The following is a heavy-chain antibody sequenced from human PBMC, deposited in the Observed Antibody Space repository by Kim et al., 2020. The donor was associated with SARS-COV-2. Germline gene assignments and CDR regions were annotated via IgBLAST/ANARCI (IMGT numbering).Heavy chain of an antibody. J-gene: IGHJ5*02. CDR2: INHSGST. Sequence: SETLSLTCAVYGGSFSGYYWSWIRQPPGKGLEWIGEINHSGSTNYNPSLKSRVTISVDTSKNQFSLKLSSVTAADTAVYYCASRVHIVVVPAATPGTNWFDPWGQGTLVTVSS. CDR1: GGSFSGYY. CDR3: ASRVHIVVVPAATPGTNWFDP. D-gene: IGHD2-2*01. V-gene: IGHV4-34*01.